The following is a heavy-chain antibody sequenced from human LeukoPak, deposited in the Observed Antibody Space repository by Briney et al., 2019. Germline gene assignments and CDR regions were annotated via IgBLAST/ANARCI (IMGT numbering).Heavy chain of an antibody. D-gene: IGHD5-24*01. J-gene: IGHJ4*02. CDR1: GFTFSSYS. CDR2: ISSSSSYI. Sequence: GGSLRLSCAASGFTFSSYSMNWVRQAPGKRLEWVSSISSSSSYIYYADSVKGRFTISRDNAKNSLYLQMNSLRAEDTAVYYCARDGNGYNAFDYWGQGTLVTVSS. V-gene: IGHV3-21*01. CDR3: ARDGNGYNAFDY.